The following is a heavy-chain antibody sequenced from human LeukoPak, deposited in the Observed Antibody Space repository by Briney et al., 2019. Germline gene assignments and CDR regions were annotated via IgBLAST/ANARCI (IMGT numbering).Heavy chain of an antibody. D-gene: IGHD1-26*01. CDR3: ARDGAIVGARSPPTTIDY. CDR1: GYTFTGNH. Sequence: ASVTLSCKASGYTFTGNHMHWVRQAPGQGLEWMGWINPNSGDTNDAPKLQGRVNMTRDTSISTAYMELSRLRSDDTAVYYCARDGAIVGARSPPTTIDYWGQGTLVTVSS. V-gene: IGHV1-2*02. J-gene: IGHJ4*02. CDR2: INPNSGDT.